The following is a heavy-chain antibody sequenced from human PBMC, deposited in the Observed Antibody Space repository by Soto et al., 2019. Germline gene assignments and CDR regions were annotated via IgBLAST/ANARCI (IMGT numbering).Heavy chain of an antibody. CDR2: IIPIFGTA. CDR1: GGTFSSYA. CDR3: AGDSSADYYYYGMDV. V-gene: IGHV1-69*01. D-gene: IGHD3-22*01. Sequence: QVQLVQSGAEVKKPGSSVTVSCKASGGTFSSYAISWVRQAPGPGLEWVGGIIPIFGTANYAQKFQGRVTITADESTSTAYMELSSLRSEDTAVYYCAGDSSADYYYYGMDVWGQGTTVTVSS. J-gene: IGHJ6*02.